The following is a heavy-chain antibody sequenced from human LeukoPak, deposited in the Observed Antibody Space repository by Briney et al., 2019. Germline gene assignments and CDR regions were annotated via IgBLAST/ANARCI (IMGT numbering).Heavy chain of an antibody. CDR3: AVAYGGSASYGMDV. CDR1: GGSISSSNW. CDR2: IYHSGST. J-gene: IGHJ6*02. Sequence: SETLSLTCAVSGGSISSSNWWSWVRQPPGKGLEWIGEIYHSGSTNYNPSLKSRVTISVDKSKNQFSLKLSSVTAADTAVYYCAVAYGGSASYGMDVWGQGTTATVSS. D-gene: IGHD2-15*01. V-gene: IGHV4-4*02.